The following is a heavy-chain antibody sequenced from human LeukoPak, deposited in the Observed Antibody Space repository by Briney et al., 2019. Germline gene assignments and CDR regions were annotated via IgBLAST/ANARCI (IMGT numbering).Heavy chain of an antibody. CDR2: ISYDGSNK. V-gene: IGHV3-30*18. J-gene: IGHJ4*02. D-gene: IGHD5-12*01. CDR3: AKGQWLRFLGYSADY. CDR1: GFTFSSYG. Sequence: QPGGSLRLSCAASGFTFSSYGMHWVRQAPGKGLEWVAVISYDGSNKYYADSVKGRFTISRDNSKNTLYLQMNSLRAEDTAVYYCAKGQWLRFLGYSADYWGQGTLVTVSS.